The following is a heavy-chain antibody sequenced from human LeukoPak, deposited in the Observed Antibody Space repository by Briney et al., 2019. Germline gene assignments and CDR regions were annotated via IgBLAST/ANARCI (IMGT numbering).Heavy chain of an antibody. CDR3: AKGRVVAGTKSLMYHWLDP. Sequence: ASVKVSCKASRYTFTGYYIHWVRQAPGQGLEWMGWINPNTGGAKYAQKFQGRVTMTRDTSITTTYMGLSRLSSDDTAVYYCAKGRVVAGTKSLMYHWLDPWGQGTLVTVSS. CDR1: RYTFTGYY. J-gene: IGHJ5*02. D-gene: IGHD6-19*01. CDR2: INPNTGGA. V-gene: IGHV1-2*02.